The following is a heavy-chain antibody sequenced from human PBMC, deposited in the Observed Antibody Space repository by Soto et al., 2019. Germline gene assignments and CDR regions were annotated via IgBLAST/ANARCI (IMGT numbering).Heavy chain of an antibody. V-gene: IGHV4-31*03. CDR2: INYSGST. CDR3: ARDILLWFGELPPRAHDAFYI. D-gene: IGHD3-10*01. CDR1: GGSISSGGYF. Sequence: QVQLQESGPGLVKPSQTLSLTCTVSGGSISSGGYFWSWIRQHPGKGLEWIGDINYSGSTYSNPSLKSRVTISVDTSNNQFSLKLSSVTAADTAVYYCARDILLWFGELPPRAHDAFYIWGQGTMVTVSS. J-gene: IGHJ3*02.